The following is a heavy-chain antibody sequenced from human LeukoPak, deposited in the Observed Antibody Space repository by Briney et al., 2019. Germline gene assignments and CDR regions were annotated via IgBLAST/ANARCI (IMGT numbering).Heavy chain of an antibody. CDR2: IWYDGSNK. J-gene: IGHJ4*02. CDR1: GFTFSSYG. V-gene: IGHV3-33*01. D-gene: IGHD2-2*01. CDR3: ARDRETYQLHAQFVNY. Sequence: TGGSLRLSCAASGFTFSSYGMHWVRQAPGKGLEWVAVIWYDGSNKYYADSLKGRFTISRDDSKNTLYLQMNSLRVEDTAVYYCARDRETYQLHAQFVNYWGQGTLATVSS.